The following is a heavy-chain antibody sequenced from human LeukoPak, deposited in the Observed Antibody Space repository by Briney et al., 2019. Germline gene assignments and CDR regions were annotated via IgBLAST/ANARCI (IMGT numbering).Heavy chain of an antibody. V-gene: IGHV1-46*04. D-gene: IGHD3-22*01. J-gene: IGHJ4*02. CDR2: INPNGAST. CDR3: ASDQYYSDSSGYYY. Sequence: ASVKVSCKASGYTFTSYYMHWVRQAPGQGLEWMGVINPNGASTSYSQKLQGRVTMTRDTSTSTVYMELSSLRSEDTAVYFCASDQYYSDSSGYYYWGQGTLVTVSS. CDR1: GYTFTSYY.